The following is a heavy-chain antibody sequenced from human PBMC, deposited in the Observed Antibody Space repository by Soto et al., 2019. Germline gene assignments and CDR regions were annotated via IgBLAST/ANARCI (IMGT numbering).Heavy chain of an antibody. CDR1: GGSISSGGYY. J-gene: IGHJ4*02. V-gene: IGHV4-31*03. D-gene: IGHD3-9*01. CDR2: IYYSGST. CDR3: ARRSRRGRYFDWLSPRRMPPDWFDY. Sequence: SETLSLTCTVSGGSISSGGYYWSWIRQHPGKGLEWIGYIYYSGSTYYNPSLKSRVTISVDTSKNQFSLKLSSVTAADTAVYYCARRSRRGRYFDWLSPRRMPPDWFDYWGQGPLVTVSS.